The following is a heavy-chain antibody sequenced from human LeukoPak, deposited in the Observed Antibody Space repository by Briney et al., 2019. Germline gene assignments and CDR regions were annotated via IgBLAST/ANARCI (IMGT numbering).Heavy chain of an antibody. CDR3: VKDGPYSTSWYDFDK. Sequence: GGSLRLSCAASGFTFSSYGMHWVRQVPGKGLEWVAVISSDGLNKYYTDSVKGRFTISRDNSQNTLSLQLDSLGAEDTATYYCVKDGPYSTSWYDFDKWGQGTLVTVSS. V-gene: IGHV3-30*19. CDR1: GFTFSSYG. D-gene: IGHD6-19*01. CDR2: ISSDGLNK. J-gene: IGHJ4*02.